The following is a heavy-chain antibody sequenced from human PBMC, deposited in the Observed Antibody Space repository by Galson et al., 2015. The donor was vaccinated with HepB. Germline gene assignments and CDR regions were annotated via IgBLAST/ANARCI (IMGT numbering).Heavy chain of an antibody. CDR3: AKYPLSSRRGVFDL. CDR2: ISGGADAT. D-gene: IGHD2-2*01. CDR1: GFTFSSYA. Sequence: SLRLSCAASGFTFSSYAMSWVRQAPGKGLEWVSTISGGADATFYADSMKGRFTISRDNSKNTLYLQMDGLRAEDTAVFFCAKYPLSSRRGVFDLWGQGTLVTVSS. J-gene: IGHJ4*02. V-gene: IGHV3-23*01.